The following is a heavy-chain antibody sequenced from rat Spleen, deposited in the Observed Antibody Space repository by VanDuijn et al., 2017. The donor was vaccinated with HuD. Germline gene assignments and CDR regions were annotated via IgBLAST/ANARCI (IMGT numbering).Heavy chain of an antibody. CDR1: GYSITSSYR. CDR2: IDSAGST. CDR3: ARRRGQVYNNYFDY. Sequence: EVQLQESGPGLVKPSQSLSLTCSVTGYSITSSYRWSWVRKFPGNKLEWMGYIDSAGSTNYNPSLKSRISITRDTSKNQFFLQLNSVTTEDTATYYCARRRGQVYNNYFDYWGQGVMVTVSS. J-gene: IGHJ2*01. V-gene: IGHV3-3*01. D-gene: IGHD1-10*01.